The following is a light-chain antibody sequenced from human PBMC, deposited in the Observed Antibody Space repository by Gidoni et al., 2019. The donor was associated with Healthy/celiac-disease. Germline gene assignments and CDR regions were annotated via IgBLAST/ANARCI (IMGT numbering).Light chain of an antibody. CDR1: QRVSSSY. V-gene: IGKV3-20*01. Sequence: EIVLTQPPGTLSLSPVERATRSCRTSQRVSSSYVAWYQQKPGPAPRLLIYGASSRASGIPDRFSGSGSGTDFTLTISRLEPEDFAVYYCQQYGSSPWTFGQGTKVEIK. CDR2: GAS. CDR3: QQYGSSPWT. J-gene: IGKJ1*01.